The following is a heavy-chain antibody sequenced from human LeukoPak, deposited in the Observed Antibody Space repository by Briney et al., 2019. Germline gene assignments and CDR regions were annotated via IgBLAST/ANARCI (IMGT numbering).Heavy chain of an antibody. CDR3: ARDHNWGFDF. CDR1: GFIFSPYA. V-gene: IGHV3-48*02. J-gene: IGHJ4*02. Sequence: GGSLRLSCAASGFIFSPYAMNWVRQAPGRGLEWVSYISSTYNIYYSDSVRGRFTISRDNAKNSAYLQMNSLRDEDTAVYYCARDHNWGFDFWGQGTLVAVSS. D-gene: IGHD7-27*01. CDR2: ISSTYNI.